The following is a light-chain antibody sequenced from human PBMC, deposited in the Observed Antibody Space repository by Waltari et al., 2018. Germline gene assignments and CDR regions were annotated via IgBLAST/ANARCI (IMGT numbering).Light chain of an antibody. V-gene: IGKV4-1*01. CDR2: WAS. Sequence: DIVMTQSPDTLAVSLGERATINCKSSQSVFYTSNNKNYLAWYQQKPGQPPKLLIYWASTRESGVPDRFSGSGSGTDFILSITSLQAEDVAVYYCQQYYISPYTFGQGTKLEIK. CDR3: QQYYISPYT. CDR1: QSVFYTSNNKNY. J-gene: IGKJ2*01.